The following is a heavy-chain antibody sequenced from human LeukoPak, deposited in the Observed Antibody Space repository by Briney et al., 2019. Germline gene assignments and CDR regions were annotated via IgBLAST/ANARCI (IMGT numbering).Heavy chain of an antibody. CDR2: IFYSGST. CDR3: VRLEKVVVPATIDF. V-gene: IGHV4-39*01. CDR1: GVSISSYY. J-gene: IGHJ4*02. Sequence: SETLSLTCTVSGVSISSYYWTWIRQPPGKGLEWIGSIFYSGSTYYNPSLKSRVTISGDTSKSQFSLKLSSVTAADTAVYYCVRLEKVVVPATIDFWGQGTLVTVSS. D-gene: IGHD2-15*01.